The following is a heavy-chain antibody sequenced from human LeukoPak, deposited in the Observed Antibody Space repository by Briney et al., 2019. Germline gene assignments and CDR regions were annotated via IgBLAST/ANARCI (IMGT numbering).Heavy chain of an antibody. CDR1: EFSVGSNY. Sequence: PGGSLRLSCAASEFSVGSNYMTWVRQAPGKGLEWVSLIYSGGSTYYADSVKGRFTISRDNSKNSLYLQMNSLRVEDTAVYYCVRGALGPLWFGELLYYFDYWGQGTLVTVSS. CDR2: IYSGGST. D-gene: IGHD3-10*01. J-gene: IGHJ4*02. CDR3: VRGALGPLWFGELLYYFDY. V-gene: IGHV3-66*01.